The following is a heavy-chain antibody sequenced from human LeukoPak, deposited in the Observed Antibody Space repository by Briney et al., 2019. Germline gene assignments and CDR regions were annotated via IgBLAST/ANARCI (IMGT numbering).Heavy chain of an antibody. Sequence: GGSLRLSCAASGLTFSSYTMHWVRQAPGKGLGWVAAISYDGSNKYYADSVKGRFTISRDNSKNTLYLQMNSLRAEDTAVYYCAKDDSYYDFWSGYFPHDAFDIRGQGTMVTVSS. D-gene: IGHD3-3*01. J-gene: IGHJ3*02. CDR2: ISYDGSNK. CDR1: GLTFSSYT. CDR3: AKDDSYYDFWSGYFPHDAFDI. V-gene: IGHV3-30*04.